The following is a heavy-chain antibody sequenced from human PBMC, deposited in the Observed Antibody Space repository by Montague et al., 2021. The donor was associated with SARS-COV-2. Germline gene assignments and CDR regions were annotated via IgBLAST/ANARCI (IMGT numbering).Heavy chain of an antibody. J-gene: IGHJ4*02. CDR3: ARIQCDILTGYTDPHFDY. CDR1: GFSLTTTGMC. Sequence: PALVKPTQTLTLTCTFSGFSLTTTGMCVNWIRQPPGKALEWLAIIDWDDDKYYSTSLKTRLTISKDTSKNQVVLTMTNMDPVDTATYYCARIQCDILTGYTDPHFDYWGQGTLVTVSS. V-gene: IGHV2-70*13. CDR2: IDWDDDK. D-gene: IGHD3-9*01.